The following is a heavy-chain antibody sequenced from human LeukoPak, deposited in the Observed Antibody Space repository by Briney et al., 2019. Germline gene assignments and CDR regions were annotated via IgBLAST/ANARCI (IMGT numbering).Heavy chain of an antibody. Sequence: SETLSLTCTVSGGPISSYYWSWIRQPPGKGLEWIGYIYYSGSTNYNPSLKSRVTISVDTSKNQFSLKLSSVTAADTAVYYCARSAYDYVWGSYRYYFDYWGQGTLVTVSS. CDR3: ARSAYDYVWGSYRYYFDY. CDR1: GGPISSYY. CDR2: IYYSGST. J-gene: IGHJ4*02. V-gene: IGHV4-59*01. D-gene: IGHD3-16*02.